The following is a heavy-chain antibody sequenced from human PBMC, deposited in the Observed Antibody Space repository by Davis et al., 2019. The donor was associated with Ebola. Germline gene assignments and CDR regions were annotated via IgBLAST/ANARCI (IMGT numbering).Heavy chain of an antibody. CDR1: GFTFSNAW. CDR3: ARSERTWGVRGWYFDL. CDR2: SKSKIDDGTT. Sequence: PGGSLRLSCVASGFTFSNAWMTWARQAPGKGLEWVGRSKSKIDDGTTDCTTPVKGRFTISRDNAKNTLYLQMNSLRAEDTAVYYCARSERTWGVRGWYFDLWGRGTLVTVSS. J-gene: IGHJ2*01. D-gene: IGHD3-10*02. V-gene: IGHV3-15*05.